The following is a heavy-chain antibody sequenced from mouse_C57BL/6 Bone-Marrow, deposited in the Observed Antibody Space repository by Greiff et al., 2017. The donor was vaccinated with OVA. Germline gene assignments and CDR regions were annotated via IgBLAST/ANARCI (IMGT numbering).Heavy chain of an antibody. J-gene: IGHJ1*03. V-gene: IGHV1-64*01. CDR2: IHPNSGST. CDR3: ARTAYWYFDG. CDR1: GYTFTSYW. Sequence: QVQLQQPGAELVKPGASVKLSCKASGYTFTSYWMHWVKQRPGQGLEWIGMIHPNSGSTNYNEKFKSKATLTVDKSSSTAYMQLSSLTSEDYAVYYCARTAYWYFDGWGTGTTVTVSS.